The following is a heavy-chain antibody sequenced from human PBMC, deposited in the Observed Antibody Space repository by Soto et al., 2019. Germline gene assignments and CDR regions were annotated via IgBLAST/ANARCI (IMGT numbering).Heavy chain of an antibody. V-gene: IGHV3-21*01. CDR3: ARDDYDSSGYYQYYYHYGMDV. J-gene: IGHJ6*02. CDR2: ISSSGSYI. Sequence: GGSLRLSCAASGFTFSSYVMHWVRQAPGKGLEWVSSISSSGSYIYYADSVKGRFTISRDNAKNSLFLQMNSLRAEDTAVYYCARDDYDSSGYYQYYYHYGMDVWGQGTTVTVSS. D-gene: IGHD3-22*01. CDR1: GFTFSSYV.